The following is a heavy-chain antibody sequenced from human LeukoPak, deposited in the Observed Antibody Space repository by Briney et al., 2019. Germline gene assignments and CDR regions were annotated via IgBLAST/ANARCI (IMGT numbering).Heavy chain of an antibody. Sequence: GGSLRLSCAASGFTFSSYWMSWVRQAPGKGLEWVANIKQDGSEKYYVDSVKGRFTISRDNAKNSLYLQMNRLRVEDTAIYYCAELKGRINWFDPWGQGILVTVSS. J-gene: IGHJ5*02. CDR2: IKQDGSEK. V-gene: IGHV3-7*03. CDR1: GFTFSSYW. CDR3: AELKGRINWFDP.